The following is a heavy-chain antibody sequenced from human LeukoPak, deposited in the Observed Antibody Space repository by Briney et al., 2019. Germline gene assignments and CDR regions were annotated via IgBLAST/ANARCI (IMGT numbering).Heavy chain of an antibody. CDR2: IFYSGST. D-gene: IGHD6-13*01. CDR1: NDSISSYY. J-gene: IGHJ4*02. Sequence: SETLSLTCTVSNDSISSYYWSWIRQPPGKGLEWIGYIFYSGSTNDNPSLKSRVTISIDTSKNQFSLKLSSVTAADTAVYYCAREVRGAAAGTLDYWGQGTLVTVSS. V-gene: IGHV4-59*01. CDR3: AREVRGAAAGTLDY.